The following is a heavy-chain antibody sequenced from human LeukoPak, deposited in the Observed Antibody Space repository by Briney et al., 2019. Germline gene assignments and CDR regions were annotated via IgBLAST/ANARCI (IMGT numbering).Heavy chain of an antibody. CDR1: GGSISSYY. CDR3: ARGFGDCGGDCYSFPDY. J-gene: IGHJ4*02. V-gene: IGHV4-59*01. CDR2: IYYSGST. Sequence: SETLSLTCTVSGGSISSYYWSWIRQPPGNGLEWIGSIYYSGSTNYNPSLKSRVTISVDTSKNQFSLKLSSVTAADTAVYYCARGFGDCGGDCYSFPDYWGQGTLVTVSS. D-gene: IGHD2-21*02.